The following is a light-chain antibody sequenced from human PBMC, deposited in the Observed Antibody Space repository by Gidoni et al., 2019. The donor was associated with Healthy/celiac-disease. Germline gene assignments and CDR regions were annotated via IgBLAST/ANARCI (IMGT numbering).Light chain of an antibody. CDR1: SSNIGNNY. J-gene: IGLJ3*02. Sequence: QSVLTQPPPVPAAPGQKVTISCSGSSSNIGNNYVSWYQQLPGTAPKLLIYDNNKRPSGIPDRFSGSKSGTSATLGITGLQTGDEADYYCGTWDSSLSAGRVFGGGTKLTVL. V-gene: IGLV1-51*01. CDR2: DNN. CDR3: GTWDSSLSAGRV.